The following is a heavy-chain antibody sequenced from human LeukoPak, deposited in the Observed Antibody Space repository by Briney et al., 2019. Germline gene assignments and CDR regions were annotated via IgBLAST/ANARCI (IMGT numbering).Heavy chain of an antibody. J-gene: IGHJ5*02. Sequence: GGSLRLSCATSGFTFSDYSMNWVRQAPGKGLEWISYISSSGTTIYYAGSVKGRFTISRDNAKNSLYLQMNSLGAEDTAVYFCARDATYYYDSSGYYPSWGQGTLVTVSS. D-gene: IGHD3-22*01. CDR2: ISSSGTTI. CDR1: GFTFSDYS. V-gene: IGHV3-48*04. CDR3: ARDATYYYDSSGYYPS.